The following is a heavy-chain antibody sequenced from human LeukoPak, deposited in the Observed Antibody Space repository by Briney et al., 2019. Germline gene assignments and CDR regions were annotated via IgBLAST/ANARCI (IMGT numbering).Heavy chain of an antibody. Sequence: ASVRVSCKASTYTFTGYYINWVRQAPGQGLEWMGWMNPNSGGTSFAQKFQGRVTTTRDTSISTAYMELSRLRSDDTAVYYCARRHIDCSTTTCYVDYWGQGTLVTVSS. D-gene: IGHD2-2*01. CDR1: TYTFTGYY. J-gene: IGHJ4*02. CDR2: MNPNSGGT. CDR3: ARRHIDCSTTTCYVDY. V-gene: IGHV1-2*02.